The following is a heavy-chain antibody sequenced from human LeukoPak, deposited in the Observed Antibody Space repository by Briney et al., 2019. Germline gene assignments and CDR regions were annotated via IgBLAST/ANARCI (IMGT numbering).Heavy chain of an antibody. CDR1: GFTFNNYA. J-gene: IGHJ4*02. Sequence: GGSLRLSCVASGFTFNNYAMTWVRQAPGKGLEWVSAISGSGYSTYYADSVKGRFTISRDNSKNTLYLQMNSLRAEDTAVYYCAKAPVTTCSGAYCYPFDYWGQGTLVTVSS. CDR2: ISGSGYST. CDR3: AKAPVTTCSGAYCYPFDY. D-gene: IGHD2-21*01. V-gene: IGHV3-23*01.